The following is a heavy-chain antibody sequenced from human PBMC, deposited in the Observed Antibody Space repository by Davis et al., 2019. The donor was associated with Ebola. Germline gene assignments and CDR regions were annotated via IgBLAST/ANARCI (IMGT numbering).Heavy chain of an antibody. CDR3: ARGAGAMVKY. V-gene: IGHV4-59*01. J-gene: IGHJ4*02. D-gene: IGHD5-18*01. CDR2: IYYSGST. CDR1: GGSFSGYY. Sequence: SETLSLTCAVYGGSFSGYYWSWIRQPPGKGLEWIGYIYYSGSTNYNPSLKSRVTISVDTSKNQFSLKLSSVTAADTAVYYCARGAGAMVKYWGQGTLVTVSS.